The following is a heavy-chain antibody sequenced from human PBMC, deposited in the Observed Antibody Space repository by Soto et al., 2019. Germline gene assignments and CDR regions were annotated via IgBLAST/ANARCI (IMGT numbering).Heavy chain of an antibody. J-gene: IGHJ4*02. CDR2: INTYNVRA. CDR1: GYAFTTFG. CDR3: ASDRESSGRLSGY. Sequence: QVQLVQSGAEVKEPGASVKVSCKASGYAFTTFGITWVRQAPGQGLEWMGGINTYNVRANYAQKLQGRVTMTTDTSTRKAYMELTSLRFADTSVYYCASDRESSGRLSGYWGQGTLVTVSS. D-gene: IGHD1-26*01. V-gene: IGHV1-18*01.